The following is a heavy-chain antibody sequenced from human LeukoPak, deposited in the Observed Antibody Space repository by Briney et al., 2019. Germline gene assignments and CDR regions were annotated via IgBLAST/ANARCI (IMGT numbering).Heavy chain of an antibody. J-gene: IGHJ4*02. Sequence: PSETLSLXCAVYSGSFSGYYWSWIRLTPGKGLEWIGEIKDGGITNYNPSLRSRVTISRDTSNNQMSLNLRSATAADTAVYYCVRGFSGVVGDHWGQGTLVTVSS. D-gene: IGHD3-10*01. CDR2: IKDGGIT. V-gene: IGHV4-34*01. CDR3: VRGFSGVVGDH. CDR1: SGSFSGYY.